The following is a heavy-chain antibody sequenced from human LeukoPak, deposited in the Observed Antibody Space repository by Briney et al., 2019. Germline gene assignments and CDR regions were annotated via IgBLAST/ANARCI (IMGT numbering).Heavy chain of an antibody. D-gene: IGHD5-12*01. CDR1: GGTFSSYA. Sequence: SVKVSCKASGGTFSSYAISWVRQAPGQGLEWMGGIIPIFGTANYAQKFQGRVTITADESTSTAYMELSSLRSEDTAVYYCARGSRRRGVATWFDPWDQGTLVTVSS. CDR3: ARGSRRRGVATWFDP. V-gene: IGHV1-69*13. CDR2: IIPIFGTA. J-gene: IGHJ5*02.